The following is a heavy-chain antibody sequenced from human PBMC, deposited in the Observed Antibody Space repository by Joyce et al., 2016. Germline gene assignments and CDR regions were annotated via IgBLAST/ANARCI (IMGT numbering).Heavy chain of an antibody. CDR3: ARRLAVAGRKGMDV. CDR2: ISSSSSYI. V-gene: IGHV3-21*01. CDR1: GFTFSSYS. Sequence: EVQLVESGGGLVKPGGSLRLSCAASGFTFSSYSMNWVRQAPGKGLEWGSSISSSSSYIYYADSVKGRFTISRDNAKNSRYLQMNSLRAEDTAVYYCARRLAVAGRKGMDVWGQGTTVTVSS. J-gene: IGHJ6*02. D-gene: IGHD6-19*01.